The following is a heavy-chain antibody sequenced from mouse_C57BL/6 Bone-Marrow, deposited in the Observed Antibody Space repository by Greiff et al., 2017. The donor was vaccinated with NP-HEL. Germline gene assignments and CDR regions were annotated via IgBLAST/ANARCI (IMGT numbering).Heavy chain of an antibody. V-gene: IGHV3-6*01. CDR1: GYSITSGYY. CDR3: AREGYYGSSSY. J-gene: IGHJ2*01. CDR2: ISYDGSN. D-gene: IGHD1-1*01. Sequence: EVKLQESGPGLVKPSQSLSLTCSVTGYSITSGYYWNWIRQFPGNKLEWMGYISYDGSNNYNPSLKNRISITRDTSKNQFFLKLNSVTTEDTATYYCAREGYYGSSSYWGQGTTLTVSS.